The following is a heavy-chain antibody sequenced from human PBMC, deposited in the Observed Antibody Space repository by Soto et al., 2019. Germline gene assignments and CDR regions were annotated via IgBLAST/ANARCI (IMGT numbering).Heavy chain of an antibody. Sequence: PSETLSLTCTVSGGSISSSYWSWIRLPPGKELEWIGYIYYSGSTNYNPSLKSRVTISVDTSKNQFSLKLSSVTAADTAVYYCARIRGYYYGYDPMRFDPWGQGTLVTVS. D-gene: IGHD5-18*01. CDR2: IYYSGST. CDR3: ARIRGYYYGYDPMRFDP. CDR1: GGSISSSY. J-gene: IGHJ5*02. V-gene: IGHV4-59*01.